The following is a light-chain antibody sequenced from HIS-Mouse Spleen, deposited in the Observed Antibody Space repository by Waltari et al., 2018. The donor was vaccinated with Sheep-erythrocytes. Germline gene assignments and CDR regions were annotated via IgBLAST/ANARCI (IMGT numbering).Light chain of an antibody. CDR3: QAWDSSTAWV. Sequence: SSELTHPPSVSVSPGQTASITCSGAKSGDKYACWYQQKPGQSPVLVIYQDSKRPLGVPERFSGSNSGNTATLTISGTQAMDEADYYCQAWDSSTAWVFGGGTKLTVL. CDR1: KSGDKY. J-gene: IGLJ3*02. CDR2: QDS. V-gene: IGLV3-1*01.